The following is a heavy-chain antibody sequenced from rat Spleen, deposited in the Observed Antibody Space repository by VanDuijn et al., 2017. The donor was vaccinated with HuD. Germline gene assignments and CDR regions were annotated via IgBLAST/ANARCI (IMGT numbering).Heavy chain of an antibody. CDR1: GFTFNNHW. V-gene: IGHV5-31*01. J-gene: IGHJ3*01. CDR3: ARHPPTEFGSFDY. Sequence: EVQLVESGGGLVQPGRSMKLSCAASGFTFNNHWMTWIRQAPGKGLEWVASITNTGGSTYYPDSVKGRFTVSRDNAKSTLYLQMDSLRSEDTATYYCARHPPTEFGSFDYWGQGTLVTVSS. CDR2: ITNTGGST. D-gene: IGHD4-3*01.